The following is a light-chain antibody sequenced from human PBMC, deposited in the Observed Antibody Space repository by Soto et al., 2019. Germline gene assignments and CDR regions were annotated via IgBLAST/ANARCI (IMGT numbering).Light chain of an antibody. CDR3: FSYAGSDKWV. CDR2: DVS. V-gene: IGLV2-8*01. CDR1: SSDVGAYNF. J-gene: IGLJ3*02. Sequence: QSALTQPPSASGSPGQSVPISCTGTSSDVGAYNFVSWFQQHPGKAPKLMIYDVSKRPSGVPDRFSGSKSDNTASLTVYGLQAEDEGDYYCFSYAGSDKWVIGGGTKLTVL.